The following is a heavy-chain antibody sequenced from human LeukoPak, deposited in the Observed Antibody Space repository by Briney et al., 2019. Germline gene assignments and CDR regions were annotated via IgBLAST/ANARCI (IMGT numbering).Heavy chain of an antibody. J-gene: IGHJ4*02. CDR1: GGSISSYY. CDR2: IYYSGST. CDR3: ARVGVAAKSSRYFDS. V-gene: IGHV4-59*12. D-gene: IGHD2-15*01. Sequence: PSETLSLTCTVSGGSISSYYWSWIRQPPGKGLEWIGYIYYSGSTNYNPSLKSRVTISVDTSKKQFSLKLSSVTAADTAVYYCARVGVAAKSSRYFDSWGQGTLVTVSS.